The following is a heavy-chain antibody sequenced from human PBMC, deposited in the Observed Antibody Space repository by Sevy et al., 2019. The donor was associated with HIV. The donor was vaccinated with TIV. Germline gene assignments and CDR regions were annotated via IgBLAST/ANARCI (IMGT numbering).Heavy chain of an antibody. V-gene: IGHV1-2*02. CDR2: INPNTGAT. J-gene: IGHJ3*01. D-gene: IGHD3-22*01. CDR1: GYTFTDYY. CDR3: AKLLIVVDDGFDV. Sequence: ASVKVSCKASGYTFTDYYLHWLRQAPGQGLEWMGWINPNTGATNYAQKFKGRVTMTRDTSMRTAFMDLTRLRSDDTAVYYCAKLLIVVDDGFDVWGQGTMVTVSS.